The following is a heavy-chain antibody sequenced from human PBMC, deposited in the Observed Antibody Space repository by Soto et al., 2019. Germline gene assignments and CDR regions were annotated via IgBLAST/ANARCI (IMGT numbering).Heavy chain of an antibody. V-gene: IGHV5-51*01. CDR1: GYRFSSYW. CDR3: ARRHCSGGSCYSVSAFDI. Sequence: GESLKISCQGSGYRFSSYWIGWVRQMPGKGLEWMGIIYPGDSDTRYSPSFQGQVTISADKSISTAYLQWSSLKASDTAMYYCARRHCSGGSCYSVSAFDIWGQGTMVTVSS. CDR2: IYPGDSDT. D-gene: IGHD2-15*01. J-gene: IGHJ3*02.